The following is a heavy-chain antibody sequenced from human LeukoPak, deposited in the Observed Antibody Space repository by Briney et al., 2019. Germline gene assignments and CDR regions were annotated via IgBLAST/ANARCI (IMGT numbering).Heavy chain of an antibody. CDR3: AKSRPVFTWYLIDY. V-gene: IGHV3-30*18. D-gene: IGHD6-13*01. Sequence: GGSLRLSCAASGFTFSSYGMHWVRQAPGKGLEWVAVISYDGSNKYYADSVKGRFTISRDNSKNTLYLQMNSLRAEDTAVYYCAKSRPVFTWYLIDYWGQGTLVTVSS. CDR1: GFTFSSYG. J-gene: IGHJ4*02. CDR2: ISYDGSNK.